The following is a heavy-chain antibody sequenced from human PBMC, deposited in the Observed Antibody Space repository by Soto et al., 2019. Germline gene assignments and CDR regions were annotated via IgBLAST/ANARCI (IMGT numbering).Heavy chain of an antibody. CDR2: IYYSGST. J-gene: IGHJ4*02. V-gene: IGHV4-39*01. CDR1: GGSISSSSYY. D-gene: IGHD5-12*01. CDR3: ARVEMATIFAY. Sequence: SETLSLTCTVSGGSISSSSYYWGWIRQPPGKGLEWIGSIYYSGSTYYNPSLKSRVTISVDTSKNQFSLKLSSVTAADTAVYYCARVEMATIFAYWGQGTLVTVSS.